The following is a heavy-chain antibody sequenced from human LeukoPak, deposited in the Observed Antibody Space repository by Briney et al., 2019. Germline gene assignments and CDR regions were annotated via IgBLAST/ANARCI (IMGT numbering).Heavy chain of an antibody. Sequence: SETLSLTCTVSGGSISSYYWNWIRQPPGKGLEWIGYIYYSGSTNYNPSLKSRVTISVDTSKNQFSLNLTSVTAADTAVYYCARGGIRQTFDNWGQGTLVTVSS. D-gene: IGHD3-3*02. CDR3: ARGGIRQTFDN. V-gene: IGHV4-59*01. CDR1: GGSISSYY. J-gene: IGHJ4*02. CDR2: IYYSGST.